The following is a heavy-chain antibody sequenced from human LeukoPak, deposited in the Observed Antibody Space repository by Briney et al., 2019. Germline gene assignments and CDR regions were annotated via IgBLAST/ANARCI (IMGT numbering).Heavy chain of an antibody. V-gene: IGHV3-23*01. Sequence: GSLRLSCTASGSTFSTYPMTWVRQAPGQGLEWVSAISGNSVTIYYADSVKGRFTTSRDNAKNTLYLQMNSLRAEDTAVYYCACASSHRIAAGGDYWGQGTLVTVSS. CDR1: GSTFSTYP. D-gene: IGHD6-13*01. CDR3: ACASSHRIAAGGDY. CDR2: ISGNSVTI. J-gene: IGHJ4*02.